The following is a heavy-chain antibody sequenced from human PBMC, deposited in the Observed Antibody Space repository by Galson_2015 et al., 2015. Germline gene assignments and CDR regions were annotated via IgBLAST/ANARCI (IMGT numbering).Heavy chain of an antibody. CDR1: GFIFSSYG. V-gene: IGHV3-48*02. CDR3: ARDIWPYYFDS. Sequence: SLRLSCAASGFIFSSYGMHWVRQAPGKGLEWVSYISTYSDAINNTDSVKGRFTISRDNAKNSLYLQMSSLRDEDTAVYFCARDIWPYYFDSWGRGTLVTVSS. D-gene: IGHD2-21*01. CDR2: ISTYSDAI. J-gene: IGHJ4*02.